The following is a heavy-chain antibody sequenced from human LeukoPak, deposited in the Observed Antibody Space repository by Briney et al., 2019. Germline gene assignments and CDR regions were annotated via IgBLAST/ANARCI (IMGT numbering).Heavy chain of an antibody. V-gene: IGHV3-74*01. CDR1: GFTFSSYW. CDR3: ARASQQLPPYNYYYYGMDD. D-gene: IGHD6-13*01. J-gene: IGHJ6*02. CDR2: INSDGSST. Sequence: GGSLRLSCAASGFTFSSYWMHWVRQAPGKGLVWVSRINSDGSSTSYADSVKGRFTISRDNAKNTLYLQMNSLRAEDTAVYYCARASQQLPPYNYYYYGMDDWGQGTTVTVSS.